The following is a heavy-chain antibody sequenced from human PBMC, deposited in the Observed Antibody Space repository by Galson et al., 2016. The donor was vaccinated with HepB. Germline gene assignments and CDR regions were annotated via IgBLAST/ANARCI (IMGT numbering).Heavy chain of an antibody. J-gene: IGHJ5*02. CDR3: ARQMYDGSGHNPPAFGFDP. Sequence: QSGAEVKKPGESLRISCKASGYSFTYYWISWVRQMPGKGLEWMGRIDPSDSFTNYSPSFQGHVTFSVDTSITTAHLQWSSLKVSDTAMYYCARQMYDGSGHNPPAFGFDPWGQGTLVSVSS. CDR1: GYSFTYYW. CDR2: IDPSDSFT. V-gene: IGHV5-10-1*01. D-gene: IGHD3-22*01.